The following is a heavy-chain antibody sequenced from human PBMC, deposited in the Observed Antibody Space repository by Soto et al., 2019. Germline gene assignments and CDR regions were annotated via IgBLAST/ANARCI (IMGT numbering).Heavy chain of an antibody. V-gene: IGHV4-34*01. CDR2: INHSGST. CDR1: GGSFSGYY. Sequence: PSETLSLTCAVYGGSFSGYYWSWIRQPPGKGLEWIGEINHSGSTNYNPSLKSRVTISVDTSKNQFSLKLSSVTAADTAVYYCARGGGYDFRSSQAPPIDVWGQGTTVTVSS. D-gene: IGHD3-3*01. CDR3: ARGGGYDFRSSQAPPIDV. J-gene: IGHJ6*02.